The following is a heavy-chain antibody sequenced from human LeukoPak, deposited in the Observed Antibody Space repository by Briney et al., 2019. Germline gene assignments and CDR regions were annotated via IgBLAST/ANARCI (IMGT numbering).Heavy chain of an antibody. V-gene: IGHV3-74*01. J-gene: IGHJ4*02. CDR2: INSDGRST. Sequence: GGSLRLSCAASGFTFSSYWMHWVRHAPGKGLVWVSRINSDGRSTSYADSVKGRFTISRDNAKNTLYLQMNSLRAEDTAVYYCARDTYYYDSSGYYLFDYWGQGTLVTVSS. CDR3: ARDTYYYDSSGYYLFDY. D-gene: IGHD3-22*01. CDR1: GFTFSSYW.